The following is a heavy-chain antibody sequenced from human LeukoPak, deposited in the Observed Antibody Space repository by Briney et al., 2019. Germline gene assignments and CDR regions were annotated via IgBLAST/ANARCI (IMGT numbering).Heavy chain of an antibody. CDR1: GSIFTSYW. J-gene: IGHJ5*02. CDR2: IYPGDSDT. D-gene: IGHD6-13*01. Sequence: GESLKISRKGSGSIFTSYWIGWVRQMPGKGLEWMGIIYPGDSDTRYSPSFQGQVTISADKSISTAYLQWSSLKASDTAMYYCARHGYSSSWYQESWFDPWGQGTLVTVSS. CDR3: ARHGYSSSWYQESWFDP. V-gene: IGHV5-51*01.